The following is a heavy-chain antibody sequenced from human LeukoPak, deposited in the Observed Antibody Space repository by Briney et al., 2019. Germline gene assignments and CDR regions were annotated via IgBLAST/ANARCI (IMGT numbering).Heavy chain of an antibody. CDR1: GFTFDAFG. D-gene: IGHD7-27*01. Sequence: GGCLRLSCAASGFTFDAFGMTWVRPAPGKGLEWVSAIRGDAGSTGYADSVKGRFTISRDNAKNSLYLQMNSLRVEDTALYYCARVWAWGSGNYFDNWGQGTLVTVSS. CDR2: IRGDAGST. V-gene: IGHV3-20*04. CDR3: ARVWAWGSGNYFDN. J-gene: IGHJ4*02.